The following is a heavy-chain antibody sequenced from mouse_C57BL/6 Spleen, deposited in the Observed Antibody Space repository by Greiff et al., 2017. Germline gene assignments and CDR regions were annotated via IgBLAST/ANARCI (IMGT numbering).Heavy chain of an antibody. Sequence: QVQLQQPGAELVMPGASVKLSCKASGYTFTSYWMHWVKQRPGQGLEWIGEIDPSDSSTNYNQKFKGKATLTVDKSSSTAYMQLSSLTSEDSAVYYCARSVGSSRSGYFGVWGTGTTVTVSS. J-gene: IGHJ1*03. CDR3: ARSVGSSRSGYFGV. CDR2: IDPSDSST. V-gene: IGHV1-69*01. D-gene: IGHD1-1*01. CDR1: GYTFTSYW.